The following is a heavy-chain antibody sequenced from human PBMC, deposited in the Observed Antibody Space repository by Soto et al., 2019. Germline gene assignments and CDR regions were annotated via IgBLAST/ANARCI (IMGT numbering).Heavy chain of an antibody. CDR2: IYYSGST. D-gene: IGHD1-26*01. CDR3: ASSQVGATTPGY. V-gene: IGHV4-30-4*01. CDR1: CGSISSGDYY. J-gene: IGHJ4*02. Sequence: PSETLSLTCTVSCGSISSGDYYWSWIRQPPGKGLEWIGYIYYSGSTYYNPSLKSRVTISVDTSKNQFSLKLSSVTAADTAVYYCASSQVGATTPGYWGQGTLVTVSS.